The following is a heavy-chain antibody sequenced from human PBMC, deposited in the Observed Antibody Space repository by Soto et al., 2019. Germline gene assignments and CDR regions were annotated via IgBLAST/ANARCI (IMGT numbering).Heavy chain of an antibody. Sequence: QVQLQESGPGLVKPSQSLFLTCTVSGGSITSDDYYWRWIRQPPGRGLEWIGYIFYSGSTHYNPSLKSRFIISLDTSKNQVSLKLSSVTAADTAVYYCAGANCGGDCSYRHDRYYVESWGQGALGTVSS. J-gene: IGHJ4*02. CDR3: AGANCGGDCSYRHDRYYVES. CDR2: IFYSGST. CDR1: GGSITSDDYY. D-gene: IGHD2-21*02. V-gene: IGHV4-30-4*01.